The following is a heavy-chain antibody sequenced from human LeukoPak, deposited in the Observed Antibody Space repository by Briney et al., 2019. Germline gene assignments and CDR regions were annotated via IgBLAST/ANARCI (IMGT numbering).Heavy chain of an antibody. CDR2: ISWKSGSI. J-gene: IGHJ4*02. CDR1: GFTFDDYA. CDR3: AKDIQPYSSGWYFY. V-gene: IGHV3-9*01. Sequence: GGSLRLSCAASGFTFDDYAMHWVRQAPGKGLEWVSGISWKSGSIGYADSVKGRFTISRDNAKNSLYLQMNSLRAEDTALYYCAKDIQPYSSGWYFYWGQGTLVTVSS. D-gene: IGHD6-19*01.